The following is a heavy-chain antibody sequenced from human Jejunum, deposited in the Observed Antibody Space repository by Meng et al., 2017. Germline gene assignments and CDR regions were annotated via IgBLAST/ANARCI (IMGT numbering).Heavy chain of an antibody. D-gene: IGHD1-26*01. J-gene: IGHJ4*02. CDR1: WDSVSSKSAG. CDR3: AGGGLVRSTRGYFDY. Sequence: QIQLQQSGPGLVKPSQTLSRTSAIPWDSVSSKSAGWNWIRQSPSRGHEWLGRTYYRSKWYIDYAVSVKSRITINPDTSKNQFSLHLNSVTPEDTAVYYCAGGGLVRSTRGYFDYWGQGTLVTVSS. V-gene: IGHV6-1*01. CDR2: TYYRSKWYI.